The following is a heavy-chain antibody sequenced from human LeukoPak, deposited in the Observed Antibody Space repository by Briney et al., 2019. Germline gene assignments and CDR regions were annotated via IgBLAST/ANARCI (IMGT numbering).Heavy chain of an antibody. CDR3: ARDYDFWSGYLGGY. J-gene: IGHJ4*02. D-gene: IGHD3-3*01. CDR1: GGTFSSYT. Sequence: SVKVSCKASGGTFSSYTISWVRQAPGQGLEWMGRIIPILGIANYAQKFQGRVTITADKSTSTAYMELSSLRSDDTAVYYCARDYDFWSGYLGGYWGQGTLVTVSS. V-gene: IGHV1-69*04. CDR2: IIPILGIA.